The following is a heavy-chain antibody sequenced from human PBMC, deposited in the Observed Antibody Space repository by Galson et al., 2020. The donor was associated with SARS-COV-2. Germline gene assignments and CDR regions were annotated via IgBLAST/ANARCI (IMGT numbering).Heavy chain of an antibody. CDR3: ARDTRLRYFDWGWGGTFDI. Sequence: ASETLSLTCTVPGGSISSSSYYWGWIRQPPGKGLEWIGSIYYSGSTYYNPSLKSRVTISVDTSKNQFSLKLSSVTAADTAVYYCARDTRLRYFDWGWGGTFDIWGQGTMVTVSS. CDR2: IYYSGST. J-gene: IGHJ3*02. CDR1: GGSISSSSYY. V-gene: IGHV4-39*07. D-gene: IGHD3-9*01.